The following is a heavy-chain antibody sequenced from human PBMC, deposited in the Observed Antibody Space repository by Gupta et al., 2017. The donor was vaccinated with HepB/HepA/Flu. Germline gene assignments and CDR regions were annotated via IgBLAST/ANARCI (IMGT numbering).Heavy chain of an antibody. V-gene: IGHV3-43*02. CDR1: GFTLDDSA. J-gene: IGHJ6*02. CDR2: ISGDGGST. D-gene: IGHD1-1*01. Sequence: EVQLVESGGCVVQPGWSLRLSCPAPGFTLDDSAMHWVRQAPGKGLGWVSLISGDGGSTYYADSVKGRFTISRDNSKNSLYLQMNSLRTEDTALYYCAKDHAHGRNNYYYYGMDVWGQGTTVTVSS. CDR3: AKDHAHGRNNYYYYGMDV.